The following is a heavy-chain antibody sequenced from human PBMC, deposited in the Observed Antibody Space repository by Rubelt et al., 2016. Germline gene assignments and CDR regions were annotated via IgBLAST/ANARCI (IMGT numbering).Heavy chain of an antibody. Sequence: QVQLVQSGAEVKKPGASVKVSCKASGYIFTGYYIHWVRQAPGQGLEWMGRITPNSGATRYAQKFQGRLTMTRNTSISTADMELGSLGPEDTAVYYCARVPSFTSRGDSWGQGTLVTVSS. V-gene: IGHV1-2*06. CDR1: GYIFTGYY. CDR2: ITPNSGAT. J-gene: IGHJ4*02. D-gene: IGHD2-2*01. CDR3: ARVPSFTSRGDS.